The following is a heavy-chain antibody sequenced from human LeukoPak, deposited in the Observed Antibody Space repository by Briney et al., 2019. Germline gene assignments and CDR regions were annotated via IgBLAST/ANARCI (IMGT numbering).Heavy chain of an antibody. CDR3: AKDPYGSGSYSWFDP. J-gene: IGHJ5*02. D-gene: IGHD3-10*01. Sequence: GGSLSLSCAASGFTFSSYAMSWVRQAPGKGLEWVSAISGSGGSTYYADSVKGRFTISRDNSKNTLYLQMNSLRAEDTAVYYCAKDPYGSGSYSWFDPWGQGTLVTVSS. CDR1: GFTFSSYA. CDR2: ISGSGGST. V-gene: IGHV3-23*01.